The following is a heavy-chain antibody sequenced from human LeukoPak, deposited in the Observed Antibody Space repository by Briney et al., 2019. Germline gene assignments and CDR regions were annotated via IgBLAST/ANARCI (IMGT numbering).Heavy chain of an antibody. CDR1: GGSFSGYY. CDR3: ARGYYYDSSAYFDY. D-gene: IGHD3-22*01. Sequence: SETLSLTCAVYGGSFSGYYWSWIRQPPGKGLEWIGEINHSGNTNYNPSLKSRVTISVDTSKNQLSLKLSSVTAADTAVYYCARGYYYDSSAYFDYWGQGTLVTVSS. CDR2: INHSGNT. J-gene: IGHJ4*02. V-gene: IGHV4-34*01.